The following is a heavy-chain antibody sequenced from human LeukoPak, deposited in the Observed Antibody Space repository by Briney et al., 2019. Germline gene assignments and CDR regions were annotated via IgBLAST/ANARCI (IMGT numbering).Heavy chain of an antibody. CDR3: ARARGLVVRYFDY. CDR2: ISSSGSTI. CDR1: GFTFSDYY. V-gene: IGHV3-11*01. J-gene: IGHJ4*02. D-gene: IGHD2-21*01. Sequence: PGGSLRLSCAASGFTFSDYYMSWIRQAPGKGLEWVSYISSSGSTIYYADSVKGRFTISRDNAKNSLYLQMNSLRAEDTAVYYYARARGLVVRYFDYWGQGTLITVSS.